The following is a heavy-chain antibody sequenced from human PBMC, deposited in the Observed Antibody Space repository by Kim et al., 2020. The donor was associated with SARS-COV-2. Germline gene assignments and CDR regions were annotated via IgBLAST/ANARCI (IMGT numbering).Heavy chain of an antibody. Sequence: GGSLRLSCAASGFTFTSYAMSWVRQAPGKGLEWVASIRGHGANIYFAESVKGRFTFSRDNSKSPPYLQMNSLRAEDTAIYYCARDRVIEVRGILHYWGQGTLVTVSS. D-gene: IGHD3-10*01. V-gene: IGHV3-23*01. CDR2: IRGHGANI. CDR1: GFTFTSYA. J-gene: IGHJ4*02. CDR3: ARDRVIEVRGILHY.